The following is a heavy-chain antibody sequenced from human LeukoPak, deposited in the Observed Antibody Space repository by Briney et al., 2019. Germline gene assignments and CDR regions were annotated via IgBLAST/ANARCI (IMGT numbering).Heavy chain of an antibody. J-gene: IGHJ6*03. Sequence: SETLSLTCTVSGGSISSSSYYWGWIRQPPGKGLESIGTIYYSGSTYYNPSLKSRVTISVDTSKNQFSLKLSSVTAADTAVYYCARSPLYYCYYYMDVWGKGTTVTISS. CDR3: ARSPLYYCYYYMDV. CDR2: IYYSGST. V-gene: IGHV4-39*07. CDR1: GGSISSSSYY.